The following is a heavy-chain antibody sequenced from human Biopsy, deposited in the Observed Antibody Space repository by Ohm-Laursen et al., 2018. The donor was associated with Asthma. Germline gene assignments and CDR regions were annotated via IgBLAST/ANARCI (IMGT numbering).Heavy chain of an antibody. Sequence: ASVNVSSKLSGYSLSDLSMHWVRQAPGQALEWLGGHDHEEGGTVNARRFQGRVTMTEDTSTDTAYMELSSLSSDDTAVYYCASDFPKDYVRYNFQFWGQGTLVTVSS. CDR1: GYSLSDLS. J-gene: IGHJ4*02. CDR2: HDHEEGGT. CDR3: ASDFPKDYVRYNFQF. D-gene: IGHD4-17*01. V-gene: IGHV1-24*01.